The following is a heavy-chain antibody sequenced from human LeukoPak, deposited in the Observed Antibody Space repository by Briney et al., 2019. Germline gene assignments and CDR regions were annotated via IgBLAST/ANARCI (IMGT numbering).Heavy chain of an antibody. Sequence: GESLQISCKGSGYTFTNFWIGWVRQMPGKGLEWMGIIYPGDSDTRYSSSFQGQVTISADKSISTAYLQWSSLKASDTAMYYCARRLSCTPLYDYWGQGTLVTVSS. D-gene: IGHD2-2*01. CDR1: GYTFTNFW. CDR3: ARRLSCTPLYDY. CDR2: IYPGDSDT. J-gene: IGHJ4*02. V-gene: IGHV5-51*01.